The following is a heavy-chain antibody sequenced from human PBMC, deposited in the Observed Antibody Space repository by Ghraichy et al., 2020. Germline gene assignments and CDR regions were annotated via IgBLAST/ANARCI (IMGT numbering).Heavy chain of an antibody. CDR2: IHSRGGT. J-gene: IGHJ5*02. CDR1: GGSINSSY. Sequence: SETLSLTCTVSGGSINSSYWSWIRQPAGKGLEWIGRIHSRGGTYYNPSLKSRVTMSIDTSRKQFSLKLTSVTAADTAVYYCARTVNVGLTVIWFDPWGQGTWVTVSP. CDR3: ARTVNVGLTVIWFDP. D-gene: IGHD2-8*02. V-gene: IGHV4-4*07.